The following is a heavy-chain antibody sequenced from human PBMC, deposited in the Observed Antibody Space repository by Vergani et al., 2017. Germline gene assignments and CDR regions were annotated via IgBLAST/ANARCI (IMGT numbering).Heavy chain of an antibody. D-gene: IGHD4-17*01. J-gene: IGHJ4*02. CDR2: ISSSSSYI. CDR1: GFTFSSYS. V-gene: IGHV3-21*01. Sequence: VQLVESGGNVVQSGTSLRLSCAASGFTFSSYSMNWVRQAPGKGLEWVSSISSSSSYIYYADSVKGRFTISRDNAKNSLYLQMNSLRAEDTAVYYCARAVEDGDYPVDYWGQGTLVTVSS. CDR3: ARAVEDGDYPVDY.